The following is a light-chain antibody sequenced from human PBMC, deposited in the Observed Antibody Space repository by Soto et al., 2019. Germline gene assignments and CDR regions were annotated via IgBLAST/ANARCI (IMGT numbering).Light chain of an antibody. Sequence: DIQMTQSPSSLSASVGDRVTITCRASQGIVNYLAWYQHKPGKVTKLLIYGASTLQSGVPSRFSGGGSGTEFNLTISSLQPEDVATYYCKKYNSALFTFGPGTKVDIK. CDR1: QGIVNY. CDR2: GAS. V-gene: IGKV1-27*01. CDR3: KKYNSALFT. J-gene: IGKJ3*01.